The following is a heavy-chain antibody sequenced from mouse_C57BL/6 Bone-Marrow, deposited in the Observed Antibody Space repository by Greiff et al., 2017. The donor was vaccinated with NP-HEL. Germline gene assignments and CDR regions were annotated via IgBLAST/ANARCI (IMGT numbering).Heavy chain of an antibody. CDR1: GFTFSSYA. V-gene: IGHV5-4*01. J-gene: IGHJ3*01. CDR2: ISDGGSYT. CDR3: AREDWAAWFAY. D-gene: IGHD4-1*01. Sequence: EVQLVESGGGLVKPGGSLKLSCAASGFTFSSYAMSWVRQTPEKRLEWVATISDGGSYTYYPDNVKGRFTISRDNAKNNLYLQMSHLKSEDTAMYDCAREDWAAWFAYWGQGTLVTVSA.